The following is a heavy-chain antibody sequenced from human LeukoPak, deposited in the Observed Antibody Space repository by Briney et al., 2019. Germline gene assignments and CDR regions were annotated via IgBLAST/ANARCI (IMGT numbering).Heavy chain of an antibody. D-gene: IGHD3-9*01. CDR2: MNPNSGNT. Sequence: ASVKVSCKASGYTFTSYDINWVRQATGQGLEWMGWMNPNSGNTGYAQKFQGRVTMTRNTSISTAYMELSSLRSEDTAVYYCARGYDITNNYYYYGMDVWGQGTTVTVSS. V-gene: IGHV1-8*01. J-gene: IGHJ6*02. CDR1: GYTFTSYD. CDR3: ARGYDITNNYYYYGMDV.